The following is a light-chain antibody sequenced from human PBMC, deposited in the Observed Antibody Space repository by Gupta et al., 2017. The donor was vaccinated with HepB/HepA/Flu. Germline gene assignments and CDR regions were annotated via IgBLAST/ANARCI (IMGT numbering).Light chain of an antibody. CDR3: QQDNHYSVT. Sequence: DIQMTQSPSTLSASVGDRVTITCRAGQDIYHWLAWYQVKPGKAPKLLIYKGSTLESGVPSRFSGSGSGTEFTLTISSLQPDDFATYYCQQDNHYSVTYGQGTKVEIK. J-gene: IGKJ2*01. V-gene: IGKV1-5*03. CDR1: QDIYHW. CDR2: KGS.